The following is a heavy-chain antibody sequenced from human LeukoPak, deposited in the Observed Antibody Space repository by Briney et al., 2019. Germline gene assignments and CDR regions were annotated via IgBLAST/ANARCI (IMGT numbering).Heavy chain of an antibody. CDR3: ARIRGGWYFDY. V-gene: IGHV3-64*01. Sequence: PGGSQRLSCAASGFTFSSYSMNWVRQAPGKGLEYVSSISSNGGNTYYANSVKGRFTISRDNSKNTLYLRMGSLRAEDMAVYYCARIRGGWYFDYWGQGTLVTVSS. CDR2: ISSNGGNT. D-gene: IGHD6-19*01. CDR1: GFTFSSYS. J-gene: IGHJ4*02.